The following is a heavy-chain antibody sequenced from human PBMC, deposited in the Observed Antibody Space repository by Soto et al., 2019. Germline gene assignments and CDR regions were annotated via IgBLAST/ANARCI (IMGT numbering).Heavy chain of an antibody. CDR2: ISPYNGHT. J-gene: IGHJ6*02. V-gene: IGHV1-18*04. CDR3: ARGGSGYHTGRGFAGTMDV. D-gene: IGHD3-22*01. Sequence: QAQVVQSGDEVKKPGASVKVSCKASGYIFTGYGISWVRQAPGQGLEWMGWISPYNGHTEFAQRLQGRLTLTTDTSTTTPLMELSNLRSDDTAVYYCARGGSGYHTGRGFAGTMDVWGQWTTVTVSS. CDR1: GYIFTGYG.